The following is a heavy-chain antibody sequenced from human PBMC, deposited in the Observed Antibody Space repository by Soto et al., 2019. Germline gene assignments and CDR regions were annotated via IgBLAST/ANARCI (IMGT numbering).Heavy chain of an antibody. J-gene: IGHJ4*02. CDR2: ISSSGSRT. Sequence: QVQLVESGGGLVKPGGSVRLSCAASGFSFSDYYMTWIRQAPGKGLEWLSHISSSGSRTSYIDSVKGRFTISRDNAKKSLYLQMNSLSVDDTAVYYCARKRYGDSTFDYWGQGILVTVSS. CDR1: GFSFSDYY. V-gene: IGHV3-11*01. D-gene: IGHD4-17*01. CDR3: ARKRYGDSTFDY.